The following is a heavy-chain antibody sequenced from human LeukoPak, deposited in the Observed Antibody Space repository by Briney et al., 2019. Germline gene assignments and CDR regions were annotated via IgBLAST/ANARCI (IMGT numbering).Heavy chain of an antibody. J-gene: IGHJ3*02. CDR1: GFTFSDYY. D-gene: IGHD2-21*02. CDR3: ARVGSDLQAYCGGDCPFDI. V-gene: IGHV3-11*04. CDR2: ISSSGSTI. Sequence: GGSLRLSCAASGFTFSDYYMSWIRQAPGKGLEWVSYISSSGSTIYYADSVKGRFTISRDNAKNSLYLQMNSLRAEDTAVYYCARVGSDLQAYCGGDCPFDIWGQGTMVTVSS.